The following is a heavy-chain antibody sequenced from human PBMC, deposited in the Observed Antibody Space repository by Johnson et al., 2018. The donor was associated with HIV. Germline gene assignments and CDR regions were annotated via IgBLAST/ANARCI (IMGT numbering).Heavy chain of an antibody. V-gene: IGHV3-74*03. CDR1: GFAFRTYW. D-gene: IGHD1-1*01. Sequence: EVQLVESGGDLVQPGRSQRLSCAASGFAFRTYWMVWVRQVPGKRPVWVARIYNDGSRKTYADAVKGRFTISRDNSKNTLYLQMNSLRAEDTAVYYCAKDPPSTGWYAFDIWGQGTMVTVSS. CDR2: IYNDGSRK. CDR3: AKDPPSTGWYAFDI. J-gene: IGHJ3*02.